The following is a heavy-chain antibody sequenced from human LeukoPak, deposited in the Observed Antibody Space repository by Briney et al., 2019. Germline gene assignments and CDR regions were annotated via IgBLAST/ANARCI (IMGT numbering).Heavy chain of an antibody. J-gene: IGHJ3*02. CDR3: ARDPQLLNAFDI. D-gene: IGHD2-2*01. CDR2: ISSSSSYI. CDR1: GFTFSSYS. Sequence: PGGSLRLSCAASGFTFSSYSMNWVRQAPGKGLEWVSSISSSSSYIYYADSVKGRFTISRDNAKNSLYLQMNSLRAEHMAVYYCARDPQLLNAFDIWGQGTMVTVSS. V-gene: IGHV3-21*01.